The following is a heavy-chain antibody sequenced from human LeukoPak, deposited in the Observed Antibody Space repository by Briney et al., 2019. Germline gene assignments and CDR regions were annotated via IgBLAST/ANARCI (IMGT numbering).Heavy chain of an antibody. D-gene: IGHD3/OR15-3a*01. CDR1: GGSISGYY. CDR2: INHSGST. V-gene: IGHV4-34*01. CDR3: SRCGTGKLFWLWDFHL. J-gene: IGHJ4*02. Sequence: SSETLSLTCTVSGGSISGYYWGWIRQPPGKGLEWIGEINHSGSTNYNPSLKSRVTISVDTSKNQFSLKLSSVTAAATAWYYCSRCGTGKLFWLWDFHLGGQGTLVSVSS.